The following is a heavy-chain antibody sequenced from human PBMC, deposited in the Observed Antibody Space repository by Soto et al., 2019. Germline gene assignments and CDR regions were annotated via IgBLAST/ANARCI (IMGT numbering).Heavy chain of an antibody. J-gene: IGHJ4*02. D-gene: IGHD3-22*01. Sequence: GWSLSLSCAATGFTFSDYYMSWIRQAPGKGLEWVSYISSSGSTIYYADSLKGRFTIARDNAKNSQYLQMNSLRAEDTAVYYCARVSRSSSGYYTFDYWGQGTLVTVTS. CDR1: GFTFSDYY. CDR2: ISSSGSTI. V-gene: IGHV3-11*01. CDR3: ARVSRSSSGYYTFDY.